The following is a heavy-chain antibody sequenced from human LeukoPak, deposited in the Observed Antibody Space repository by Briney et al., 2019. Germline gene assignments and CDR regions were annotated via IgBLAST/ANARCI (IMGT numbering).Heavy chain of an antibody. V-gene: IGHV3-66*04. CDR3: ARQSDSLMLRGGDC. Sequence: GGSLRLSCAASEFSVSSNYMTWVRQAPGKGLECVSIIYSGGTTYYADSVRGRFTISRDNSKNTLYLQMDRLRVEDTAVYYCARQSDSLMLRGGDCWGQGTLATVSS. D-gene: IGHD3-10*01. J-gene: IGHJ4*02. CDR1: EFSVSSNY. CDR2: IYSGGTT.